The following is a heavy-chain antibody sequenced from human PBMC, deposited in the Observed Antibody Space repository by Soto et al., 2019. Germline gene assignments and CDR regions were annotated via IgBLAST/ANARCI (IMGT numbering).Heavy chain of an antibody. V-gene: IGHV3-30*03. CDR1: GFTFSSYG. J-gene: IGHJ4*02. CDR2: ISYDGTNK. CDR3: ARGTDRPDY. Sequence: QVQLVESGGGVVQPGRSLRLSCAASGFTFSSYGMHWVRQAPGKGLEWVAVISYDGTNKYYGDSVKGRFTISRDNSKNTLYLQMNSLRPEDTAVYYCARGTDRPDYWGQGTLVTVSS. D-gene: IGHD2-8*02.